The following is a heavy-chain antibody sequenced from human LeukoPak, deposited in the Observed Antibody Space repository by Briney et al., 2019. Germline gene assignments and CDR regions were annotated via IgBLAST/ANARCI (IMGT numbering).Heavy chain of an antibody. CDR1: GFTFSDYY. CDR3: ARVVGATFYYYYYMDV. CDR2: ISSSGSTI. D-gene: IGHD1-26*01. Sequence: PGGSLRLSCAASGFTFSDYYMSWIRQAPGKGLEWVSYISSSGSTIYYADSVKGRFTISRDNAKNSLYLQMNSLRAEDTAVYYCARVVGATFYYYYYMDVWGKGTTVTVSS. V-gene: IGHV3-11*04. J-gene: IGHJ6*03.